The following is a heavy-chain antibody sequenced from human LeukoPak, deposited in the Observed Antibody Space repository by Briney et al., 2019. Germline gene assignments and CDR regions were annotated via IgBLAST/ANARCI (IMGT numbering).Heavy chain of an antibody. Sequence: SQTLSLTCAVYGGSFSGYYWSWIRQPPGKGLEWIGEINHSGSTNYNPSLKSRVTISVDTSKNQFSLKVSSVTAAYTAVYYFARADRQLWAGIDDALDIWGQGTMVTVSS. CDR3: ARADRQLWAGIDDALDI. CDR2: INHSGST. CDR1: GGSFSGYY. V-gene: IGHV4-34*01. D-gene: IGHD5-18*01. J-gene: IGHJ3*02.